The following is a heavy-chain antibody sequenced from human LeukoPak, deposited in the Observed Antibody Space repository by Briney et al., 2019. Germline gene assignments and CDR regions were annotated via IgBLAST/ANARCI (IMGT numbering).Heavy chain of an antibody. D-gene: IGHD1-26*01. J-gene: IGHJ6*02. CDR1: GFTFSRYW. CDR2: INSDGSGT. CDR3: ARCSQDSGSNDDYYYAMDV. V-gene: IGHV3-74*01. Sequence: GGSLRLSCIASGFTFSRYWIHWVRQVPGKGLVWVSRINSDGSGTTYADSVKGRFSISRDNAKNTLYLQMNSLRAEDTAVYYCARCSQDSGSNDDYYYAMDVWGHGTTVTVSS.